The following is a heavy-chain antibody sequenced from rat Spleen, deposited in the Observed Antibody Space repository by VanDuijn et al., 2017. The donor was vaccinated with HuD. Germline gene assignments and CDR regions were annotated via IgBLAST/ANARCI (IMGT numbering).Heavy chain of an antibody. CDR1: GFTFSDYA. D-gene: IGHD5-1*01. V-gene: IGHV5-17*01. CDR2: IIYDGSSS. CDR3: VRLLGAPDWYFDF. Sequence: EVQLVESGGGLVQPGNSLKLSCAASGFTFSDYAMAWVRQSPKKGLEWVATIIYDGSSSYSRGSVKGRFTISRDNAKSTLYLQMDSLRSEDTATYYCVRLLGAPDWYFDFWGPGTMVTVSS. J-gene: IGHJ1*01.